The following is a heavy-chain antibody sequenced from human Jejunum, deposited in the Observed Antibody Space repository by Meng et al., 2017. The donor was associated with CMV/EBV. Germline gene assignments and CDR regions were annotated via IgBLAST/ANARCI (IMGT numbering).Heavy chain of an antibody. J-gene: IGHJ4*02. CDR2: LNPTGGFT. CDR3: ARRSSNYYGFDS. V-gene: IGHV1-46*01. Sequence: QVQLLQSGAEVKKPGASVKVSCKASGYTFTNNLIHWVRQAPGQGLEWMGVLNPTGGFTTYAQKFQGRVTMTRDTSTSTVYMDLSSLKSEDTAIYYCARRSSNYYGFDSWGQGTLVTVSS. D-gene: IGHD3-22*01. CDR1: GYTFTNNL.